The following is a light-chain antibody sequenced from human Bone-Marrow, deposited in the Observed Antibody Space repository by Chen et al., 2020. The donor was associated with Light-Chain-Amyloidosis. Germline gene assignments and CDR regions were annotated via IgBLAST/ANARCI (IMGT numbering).Light chain of an antibody. V-gene: IGLV6-57*01. Sequence: NFMLTQPHSVSECPGKTVIISCTRSSGSIATNSVQWYQQRPGSSPTTVIYEDDQRPSGVPDRFSGSIDRSSNSASLPISGLRTEDEADYYCQSYQGSSQGVFGGGTKLTVL. CDR3: QSYQGSSQGV. J-gene: IGLJ3*02. CDR1: SGSIATNS. CDR2: EDD.